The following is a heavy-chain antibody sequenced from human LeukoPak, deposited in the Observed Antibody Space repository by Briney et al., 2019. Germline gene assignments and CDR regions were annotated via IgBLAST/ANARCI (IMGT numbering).Heavy chain of an antibody. J-gene: IGHJ3*02. CDR1: GGSISSYY. V-gene: IGHV4-59*08. D-gene: IGHD2-21*02. Sequence: TSETLSLTCTVSGGSISSYYWSWIRQPPGKGLEWIGYIYYSGSTNYNPSLKSRVTISVDTSKNQFSLKLSSVTAADTAVYYCARHGCGGDCPMPDAFDIWGQGTMVTVSS. CDR3: ARHGCGGDCPMPDAFDI. CDR2: IYYSGST.